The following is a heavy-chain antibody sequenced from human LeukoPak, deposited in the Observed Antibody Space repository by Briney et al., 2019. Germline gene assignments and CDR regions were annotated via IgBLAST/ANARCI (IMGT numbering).Heavy chain of an antibody. J-gene: IGHJ4*02. V-gene: IGHV3-66*01. CDR1: GFTVSSNY. Sequence: PGGSLRLSCAASGFTVSSNYMSWVRQAPGKGLEWVSVIYSGGITYYADSVKGRFTISRDNSKNTVYPQMNSLRAEDTAVYYCASGDYDILTCDYWGQGSLVTVSS. CDR3: ASGDYDILTCDY. CDR2: IYSGGIT. D-gene: IGHD3-9*01.